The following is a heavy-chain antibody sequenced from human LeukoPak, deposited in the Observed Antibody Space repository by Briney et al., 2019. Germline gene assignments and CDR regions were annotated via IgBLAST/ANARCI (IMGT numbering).Heavy chain of an antibody. Sequence: GGSLRLSCAASGFIFSSYGMHWVRQAPGKGLEWVAFIRYDGSNKYYADSVKGRFTISRDNSKNTLYLQMNSLRVEDTGVYYCASWGEGALDNWGQGTLVTVSS. CDR1: GFIFSSYG. CDR3: ASWGEGALDN. D-gene: IGHD1-26*01. J-gene: IGHJ4*02. V-gene: IGHV3-30*02. CDR2: IRYDGSNK.